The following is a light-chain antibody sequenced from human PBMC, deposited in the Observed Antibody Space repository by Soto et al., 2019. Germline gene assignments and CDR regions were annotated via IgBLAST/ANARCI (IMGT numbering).Light chain of an antibody. V-gene: IGKV3-20*01. CDR1: QRVSSTY. J-gene: IGKJ1*01. Sequence: ELELTHSPGTLSLSPGERATLSCRASQRVSSTYLAWYQQRPGQDPRLLIYSSSSRASGIPYKFSGRGSRTDFTLTISRLEPGDYGVYFCQLYRTLHLWGTWGQGTKVDLK. CDR2: SSS. CDR3: QLYRTLHLWGT.